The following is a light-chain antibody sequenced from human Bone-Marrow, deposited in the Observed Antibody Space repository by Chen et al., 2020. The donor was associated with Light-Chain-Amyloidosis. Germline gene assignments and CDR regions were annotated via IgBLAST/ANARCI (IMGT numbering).Light chain of an antibody. CDR2: EVS. Sequence: QSALTQPASVSGSPGQSITISCTGTSSDVGSYNLVSWYQQHPGKAPKLMIYEVSKRPSGVSNLFSGSKSGNTASLTISGLQAEDEADYYCCSYAGSSTPWVFGGGTKLTVL. CDR3: CSYAGSSTPWV. CDR1: SSDVGSYNL. J-gene: IGLJ3*02. V-gene: IGLV2-23*02.